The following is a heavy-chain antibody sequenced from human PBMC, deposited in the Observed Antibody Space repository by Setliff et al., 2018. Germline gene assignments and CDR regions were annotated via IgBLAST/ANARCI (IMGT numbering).Heavy chain of an antibody. J-gene: IGHJ4*02. D-gene: IGHD2-15*01. CDR1: GFSFSSYG. V-gene: IGHV3-30*02. CDR2: IWSDGTNK. Sequence: GGSLRLSCAASGFSFSSYGMHWVRQDPGKGLEWVAFIWSDGTNKYYADSVKGRFTISKDNSKNTLYLQMNSLRTEDTAVYYCAKRKGIAALDYWGQGTLVTVSS. CDR3: AKRKGIAALDY.